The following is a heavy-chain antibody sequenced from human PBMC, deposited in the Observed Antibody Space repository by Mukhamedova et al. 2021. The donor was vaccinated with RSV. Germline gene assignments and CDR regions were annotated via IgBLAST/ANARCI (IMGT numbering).Heavy chain of an antibody. J-gene: IGHJ2*01. D-gene: IGHD3-22*01. CDR3: ARVKDSYWYFDL. CDR2: INPSGGST. V-gene: IGHV1-46*01. Sequence: GQGLEWMGIINPSGGSTSYAQKFQGRVTMTRDTSTSTVYMELSSLRSEDTAVYYCARVKDSYWYFDLWGPGPLVPVPS.